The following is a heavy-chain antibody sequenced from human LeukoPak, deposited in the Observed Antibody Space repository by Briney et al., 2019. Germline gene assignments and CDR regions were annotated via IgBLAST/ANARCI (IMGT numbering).Heavy chain of an antibody. D-gene: IGHD6-13*01. CDR1: GDSVSSNSAA. Sequence: SQTLSLTCAISGDSVSSNSAAWNWIRQSPSRGLEWLGRTYYRSEWYNDYAVSVKSRITINPDTSKNQFSLQLNSVTPEDTAVYYCARDSSSWYLPDYYFDYWGQGTLVTVSS. CDR3: ARDSSSWYLPDYYFDY. J-gene: IGHJ4*02. CDR2: TYYRSEWYN. V-gene: IGHV6-1*01.